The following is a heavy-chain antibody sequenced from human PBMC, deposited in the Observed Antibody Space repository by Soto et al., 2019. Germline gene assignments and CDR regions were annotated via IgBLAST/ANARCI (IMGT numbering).Heavy chain of an antibody. Sequence: QVQLVESGGGVVQPGRSLRLSCAASGFTFSSYAMHWVRQAPGKGLEWVAVISYDGSNKYYADSVKGRFTISRDNSKNTLYLQMNSLRAEDTAVYYCARDEGLGELSLDYWGQGTLVTVSS. CDR1: GFTFSSYA. V-gene: IGHV3-30-3*01. CDR3: ARDEGLGELSLDY. D-gene: IGHD3-16*02. CDR2: ISYDGSNK. J-gene: IGHJ4*02.